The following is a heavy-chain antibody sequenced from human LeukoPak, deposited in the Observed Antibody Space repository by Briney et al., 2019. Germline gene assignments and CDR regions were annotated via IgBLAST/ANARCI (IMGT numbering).Heavy chain of an antibody. CDR2: ISGSNGNT. V-gene: IGHV1-18*01. CDR1: GYSFTRYG. Sequence: ASVRVSCKASGYSFTRYGISWVRQAPGQGHEWMGWISGSNGNTKYAQKFQGRVTMTTDTSTGTAYMDLRNLRFDDTAVYFCERSGRGTYYYFDLWGQGTLVTVSS. D-gene: IGHD1-26*01. CDR3: ERSGRGTYYYFDL. J-gene: IGHJ4*01.